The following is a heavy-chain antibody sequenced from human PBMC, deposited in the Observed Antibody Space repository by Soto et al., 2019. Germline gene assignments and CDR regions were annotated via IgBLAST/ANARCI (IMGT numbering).Heavy chain of an antibody. D-gene: IGHD3-22*01. J-gene: IGHJ4*02. CDR1: GFTFSSYC. CDR2: ISSDGGNK. Sequence: PGGSLILSWAASGFTFSSYCMHWVRQAPGKGLEWVALISSDGGNKYYADSVKGRFTISRDNSKNTLFLQMNSLRAEDAAVYYCARDTYYYDTSGYYYANWGLGTLVTVSS. CDR3: ARDTYYYDTSGYYYAN. V-gene: IGHV3-30*03.